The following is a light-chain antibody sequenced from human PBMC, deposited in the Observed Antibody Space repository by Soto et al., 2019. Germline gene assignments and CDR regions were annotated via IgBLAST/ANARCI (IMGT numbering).Light chain of an antibody. CDR1: QSISTW. CDR3: QLYSVYSRT. CDR2: KAS. Sequence: DIQMTPAPYTLSASVGRRDTITARAIQSISTWIAWYQPKPVKAPQLLIYKASSLQSGVPSRFSGSGSGTEFTLTISSLQPDDFATYFCQLYSVYSRTFGQVTKVDIK. V-gene: IGKV1-5*03. J-gene: IGKJ1*01.